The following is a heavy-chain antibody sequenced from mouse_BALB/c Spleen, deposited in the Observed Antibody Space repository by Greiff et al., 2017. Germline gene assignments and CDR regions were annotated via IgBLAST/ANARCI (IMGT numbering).Heavy chain of an antibody. V-gene: IGHV3-2*02. CDR1: GYSITSDYA. CDR3: ARGYYDYDGGYYFDY. D-gene: IGHD2-4*01. J-gene: IGHJ2*01. CDR2: ISYSGST. Sequence: ESGPGLVKPSQSLSLTCTVTGYSITSDYAWNWIRQFPGNKLEWMGYISYSGSTSYNPSLKSRISITRDTSKNQFFLQLNSVTTEDTATYYCARGYYDYDGGYYFDYWGQGTTLTVSS.